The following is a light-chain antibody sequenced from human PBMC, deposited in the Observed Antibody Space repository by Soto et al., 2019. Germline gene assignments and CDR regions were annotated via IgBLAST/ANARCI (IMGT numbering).Light chain of an antibody. CDR2: DVS. CDR1: SSDVGGYNY. J-gene: IGLJ1*01. CDR3: SSHTSSSTLEV. Sequence: QSALTQPASVSGSPGQSITISCTGTSSDVGGYNYVSWYQQHPGKAPKLMIYDVSNRPSGLSNRFSGSKSCNTASLTISGLQAEYEGDYYCSSHTSSSTLEVFGTGTKLTVL. V-gene: IGLV2-14*01.